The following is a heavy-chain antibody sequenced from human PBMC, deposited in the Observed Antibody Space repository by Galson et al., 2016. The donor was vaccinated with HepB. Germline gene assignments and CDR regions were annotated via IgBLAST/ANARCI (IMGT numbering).Heavy chain of an antibody. J-gene: IGHJ4*02. CDR1: GGSFSGFY. CDR2: VNPGGST. D-gene: IGHD2-2*02. V-gene: IGHV4-34*01. Sequence: ETLSLTCAVYGGSFSGFYWSWIRQSPGRGLQWIGEVNPGGSTHYNPSLKSRVTISADTSKNHFSLKLSAVTAADTAVYYCARWPLGYCPSADCYTNDYWGQGILVTVSS. CDR3: ARWPLGYCPSADCYTNDY.